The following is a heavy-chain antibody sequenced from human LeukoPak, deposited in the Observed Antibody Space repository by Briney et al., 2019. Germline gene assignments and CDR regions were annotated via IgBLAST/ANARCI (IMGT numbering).Heavy chain of an antibody. J-gene: IGHJ4*02. CDR1: GFRFDDYG. CDR3: ARAVDNYYGSGSYAY. Sequence: PGGSLRLSCAASGFRFDDYGMNWVRQVPGKGLEWISGINWNGGSTGYGDSVKDRFTISRDNAENSLYLQMNSLRAEDTALYYCARAVDNYYGSGSYAYWGQGALVTVSS. V-gene: IGHV3-20*04. D-gene: IGHD3-10*01. CDR2: INWNGGST.